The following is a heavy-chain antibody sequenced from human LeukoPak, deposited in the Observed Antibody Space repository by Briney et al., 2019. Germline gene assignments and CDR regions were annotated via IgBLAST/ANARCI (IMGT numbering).Heavy chain of an antibody. J-gene: IGHJ6*03. V-gene: IGHV1-69*05. CDR1: GGTFSSYA. D-gene: IGHD2-2*01. Sequence: GASVKVSCKASGGTFSSYAISWVRQAPGQGLEWMGGIIPIFGTANYAQKFQGRVTITTDESTSTAYMELSSLRSEDTAVYYCARGRYCSSTSCYSHMDVWGKGTTVTVSS. CDR2: IIPIFGTA. CDR3: ARGRYCSSTSCYSHMDV.